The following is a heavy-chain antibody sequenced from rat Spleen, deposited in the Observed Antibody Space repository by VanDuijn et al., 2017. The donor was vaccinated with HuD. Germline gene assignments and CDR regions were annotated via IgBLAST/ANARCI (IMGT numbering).Heavy chain of an antibody. CDR3: ARPTTGIPFNY. J-gene: IGHJ2*01. CDR1: GFTFGNYG. D-gene: IGHD1-9*01. V-gene: IGHV5-19*01. CDR2: IVDDGSNT. Sequence: EVHLVESGGGLVQPGRSLKLSCAASGFTFGNYGMHWIRQAPKKGLEWVAAIVDDGSNTFYRDSVKGRFTISRDNAKSTLYLQVDSLRSEDTAIYYCARPTTGIPFNYWGQGVMVTVSS.